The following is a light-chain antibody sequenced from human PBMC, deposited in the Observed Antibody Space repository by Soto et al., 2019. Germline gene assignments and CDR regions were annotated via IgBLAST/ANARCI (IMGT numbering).Light chain of an antibody. J-gene: IGKJ2*01. CDR1: QTVSGNY. Sequence: EIVLTQSPGILSLSPGERATLSCRASQTVSGNYLAWYQQKPGQSPRLLIYGSSDRATGIQDRFSGSGSGTDFTLTINSVEPEDFAVYYCQQYGSSPPYTFGQGTTLEI. V-gene: IGKV3-20*01. CDR2: GSS. CDR3: QQYGSSPPYT.